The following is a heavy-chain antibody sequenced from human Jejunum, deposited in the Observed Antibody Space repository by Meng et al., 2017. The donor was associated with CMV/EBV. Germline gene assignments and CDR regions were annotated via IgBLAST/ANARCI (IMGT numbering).Heavy chain of an antibody. D-gene: IGHD4-23*01. CDR2: TSYSGGA. J-gene: IGHJ4*02. CDR1: GGSISSYY. Sequence: TVSGGSISSYYCSWIRQPPGKGLEWIGYTSYSGGANYNPSLKSRVTISVDTSKSQFSLKLRSVTAADTAVYYCAKASTYGSNPTVYWGQGTLVPSPQ. CDR3: AKASTYGSNPTVY. V-gene: IGHV4-59*12.